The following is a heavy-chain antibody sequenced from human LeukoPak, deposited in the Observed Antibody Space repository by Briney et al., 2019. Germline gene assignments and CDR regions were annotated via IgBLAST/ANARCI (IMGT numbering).Heavy chain of an antibody. CDR1: GFTFSSYW. D-gene: IGHD2-2*02. Sequence: QPGGSLRLSCAASGFTFSSYWMSWVRQAPGKGLEWVANIKQDGSEKYYVDSVKGRFTISRDNTKNSLYLQMNSLRAEDTAVYYCARDLLEGGYCSSTSCYTRKRHYNWFHPWGQGTLVTVSS. CDR3: ARDLLEGGYCSSTSCYTRKRHYNWFHP. J-gene: IGHJ5*02. CDR2: IKQDGSEK. V-gene: IGHV3-7*01.